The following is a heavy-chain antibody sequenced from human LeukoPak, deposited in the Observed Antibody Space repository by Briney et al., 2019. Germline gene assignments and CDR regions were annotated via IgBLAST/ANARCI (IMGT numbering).Heavy chain of an antibody. Sequence: QAGGSLRLSCAASGFTVSSNYMSWVRQAPGKGLEWVSVIYRGGSTYYADSVKGRFTISRDNSKNTLYLQMNSLRAEDTAVYYCARDLSYYGMDVWGQGTTVTVSS. J-gene: IGHJ6*02. CDR2: IYRGGST. CDR1: GFTVSSNY. D-gene: IGHD2/OR15-2a*01. V-gene: IGHV3-53*01. CDR3: ARDLSYYGMDV.